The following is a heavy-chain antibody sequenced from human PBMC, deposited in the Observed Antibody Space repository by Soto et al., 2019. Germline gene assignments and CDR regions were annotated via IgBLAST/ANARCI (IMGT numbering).Heavy chain of an antibody. J-gene: IGHJ6*03. CDR2: IIPILGIA. Sequence: GASVKVSCKASGGTFSSYTTSWVRQAPGQGLEWMGRIIPILGIANYAQKFQGRVTITADKSTSTAYMELSSLRSEDTAVYYCARLPKGLRSSLSPTYYYYYMDVWGKGTTVTVSS. V-gene: IGHV1-69*02. CDR3: ARLPKGLRSSLSPTYYYYYMDV. D-gene: IGHD5-12*01. CDR1: GGTFSSYT.